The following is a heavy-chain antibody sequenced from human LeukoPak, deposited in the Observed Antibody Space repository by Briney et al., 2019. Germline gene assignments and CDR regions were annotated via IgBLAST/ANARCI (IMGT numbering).Heavy chain of an antibody. CDR2: IYYSGST. CDR3: ARDPSIVDAFDI. J-gene: IGHJ3*02. D-gene: IGHD1-26*01. CDR1: GGSISSYY. Sequence: PSETLSLTCTDSGGSISSYYWSWIRQPPGKGLEWIGYIYYSGSTNYNPSLKSRVTISVDTSKNQFSPKLSSVTAADTAVYYCARDPSIVDAFDIWGQGTMVTVSS. V-gene: IGHV4-59*01.